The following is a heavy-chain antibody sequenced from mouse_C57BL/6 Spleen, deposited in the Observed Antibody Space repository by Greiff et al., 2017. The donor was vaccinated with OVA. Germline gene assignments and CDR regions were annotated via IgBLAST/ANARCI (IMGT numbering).Heavy chain of an antibody. D-gene: IGHD1-1*01. CDR2: IDPSDSET. CDR3: ARRGITTVVFDY. Sequence: QVQLQQPGAELVRPGSSVKLSCKASGYTFTSYWMHWVKQRPIQGLEWIGKIDPSDSETHYNQKFKDKATLTVDKSSSTAYMQLSSLTSEDSAVYYCARRGITTVVFDYWGQGTTLTVSS. CDR1: GYTFTSYW. V-gene: IGHV1-52*01. J-gene: IGHJ2*01.